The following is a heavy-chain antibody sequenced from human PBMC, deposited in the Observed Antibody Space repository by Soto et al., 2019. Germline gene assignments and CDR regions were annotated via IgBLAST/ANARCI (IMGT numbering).Heavy chain of an antibody. CDR1: GYSISSGYY. CDR3: ASYSSWYSVDY. CDR2: IYHSGST. D-gene: IGHD6-13*01. Sequence: SETLSLTCAVSGYSISSGYYWGWIRQPPGKGLEWIGSIYHSGSTYYNPSLKSRVTISVDTSKNQFSLKLSSVTAADTAVYYCASYSSWYSVDYWGQGTLVTVSS. V-gene: IGHV4-38-2*01. J-gene: IGHJ4*02.